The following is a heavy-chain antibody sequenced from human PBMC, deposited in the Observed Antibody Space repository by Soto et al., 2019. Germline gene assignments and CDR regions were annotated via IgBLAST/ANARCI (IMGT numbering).Heavy chain of an antibody. CDR2: INAGNGNT. V-gene: IGHV1-3*01. Sequence: GASVKVSCKASGYTFTSYAMHRVRQAPGQRLEWMGWINAGNGNTKYSQKFQGRVTITRDTSASTAYMELSTLRSEDTAVYYCARGSCSGGSCYWGQGTLVTVSS. CDR3: ARGSCSGGSCY. D-gene: IGHD2-15*01. CDR1: GYTFTSYA. J-gene: IGHJ4*02.